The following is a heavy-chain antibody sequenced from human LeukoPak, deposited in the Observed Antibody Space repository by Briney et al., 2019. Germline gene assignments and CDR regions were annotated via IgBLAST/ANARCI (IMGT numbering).Heavy chain of an antibody. CDR2: IAHDGSNK. D-gene: IGHD1-7*01. CDR1: GFSFINYV. CDR3: ARSFFQWNYGSCLDS. J-gene: IGHJ4*02. Sequence: GGSLRLSCAASGFSFINYVMQWVRQVPGKGLEWVALIAHDGSNKYYADSVKGRFTISRDNSRSILYLQMNSLRPEDTAVYSCARSFFQWNYGSCLDSWGQGTLVTVSS. V-gene: IGHV3-30*03.